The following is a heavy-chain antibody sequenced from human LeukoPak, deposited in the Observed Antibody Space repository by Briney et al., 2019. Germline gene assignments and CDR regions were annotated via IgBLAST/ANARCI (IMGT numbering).Heavy chain of an antibody. D-gene: IGHD3-3*01. J-gene: IGHJ4*02. CDR2: IYFSGST. Sequence: PSETLSLTCTVSGGSIRSYYWSWIRQPLEKGLEWIGYIYFSGSTSYNPSLKSRVTISVDRSKNQFSLKLSSVAAADTAVYYCARSYDTNFDYWGQGTLVTVSS. CDR1: GGSIRSYY. CDR3: ARSYDTNFDY. V-gene: IGHV4-59*01.